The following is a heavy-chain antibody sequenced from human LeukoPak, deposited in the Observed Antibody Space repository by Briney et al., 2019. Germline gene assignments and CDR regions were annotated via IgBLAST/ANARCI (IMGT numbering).Heavy chain of an antibody. J-gene: IGHJ4*02. V-gene: IGHV1-69*01. CDR1: GGTFSSYA. CDR3: AGGLYGDYDLDY. D-gene: IGHD4-17*01. CDR2: IIPIFGTA. Sequence: ASVKVSCKASGGTFSSYAISWVRQAPGQGLGWTGGIIPIFGTANYAQKFQGRVTITADESTSTAYMELSSLRSEDTAVYYCAGGLYGDYDLDYWGQGTLVTVSS.